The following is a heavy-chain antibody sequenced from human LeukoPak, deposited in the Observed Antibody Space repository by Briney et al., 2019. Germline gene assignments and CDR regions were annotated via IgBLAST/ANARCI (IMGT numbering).Heavy chain of an antibody. J-gene: IGHJ6*03. CDR3: ARTGGEDYYMDV. V-gene: IGHV1-69*05. CDR2: IIPIFGTA. CDR1: GGTFSSYA. Sequence: SVKLSCKASGGTFSSYAISWVRQAPGQGLEWMGGIIPIFGTANYAQKFQGRVTITTDESTSTAYMELSSLRSEDTAVYYCARTGGEDYYMDVWGKGTTVTVSS. D-gene: IGHD3-16*01.